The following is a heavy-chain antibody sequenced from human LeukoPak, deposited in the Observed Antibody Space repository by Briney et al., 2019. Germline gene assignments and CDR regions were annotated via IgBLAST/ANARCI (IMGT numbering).Heavy chain of an antibody. CDR1: GGSISSYY. CDR2: IYYSGST. CDR3: ARSMTTVTPFDY. D-gene: IGHD4-17*01. Sequence: PSETLSLTCTVSGGSISSYYWSWIRQPPGKGLEWIGYIYYSGSTNYNPSLKSRVTISVDTSKNQFSLKLSPVTAADTAVYYCARSMTTVTPFDYWGQGTLVTVSS. J-gene: IGHJ4*02. V-gene: IGHV4-59*01.